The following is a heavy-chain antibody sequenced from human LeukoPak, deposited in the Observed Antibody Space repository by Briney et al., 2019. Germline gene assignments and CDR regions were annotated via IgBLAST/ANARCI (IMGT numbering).Heavy chain of an antibody. D-gene: IGHD1-26*01. J-gene: IGHJ6*03. CDR2: ISYDGSNK. CDR1: GYTFTGYY. V-gene: IGHV3-30*03. Sequence: SCKASGYTFTGYYMHWVRQAPGKGLEWVAVISYDGSNKYYADSVKGRFTISRDNSKNTLYLQMNSLRAEDTAVYYCATGRSPGYYYYYMDVWGKGTTVTVSS. CDR3: ATGRSPGYYYYYMDV.